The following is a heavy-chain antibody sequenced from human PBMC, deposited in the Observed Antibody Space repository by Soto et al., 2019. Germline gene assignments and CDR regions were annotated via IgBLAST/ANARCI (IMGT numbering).Heavy chain of an antibody. J-gene: IGHJ3*02. Sequence: SDNLSLTFTLSGGSIRSGGYYWSWLRQSPGMGLEGFGYIYYSGSTYYHPSLKSRVTISVDTSKNQFSLKLSSVTAADTAVYYCARPRRGYSYGYHDSSGYYYVDAFDIWGQGTMVT. CDR1: GGSIRSGGYY. D-gene: IGHD3-22*01. CDR3: ARPRRGYSYGYHDSSGYYYVDAFDI. V-gene: IGHV4-31*03. CDR2: IYYSGST.